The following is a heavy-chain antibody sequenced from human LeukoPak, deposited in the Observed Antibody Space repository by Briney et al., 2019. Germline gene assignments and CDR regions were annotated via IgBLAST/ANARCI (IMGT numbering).Heavy chain of an antibody. CDR3: ARDGRYSSGSPFDY. CDR2: ISAYNGNT. Sequence: GASVKVSCKASGYTFTSYYIHWVRQAPGQGLEWMGWISAYNGNTNYAQKLQGRVTMTTDTSTSTAYMELRSLRSDDTAVYYCARDGRYSSGSPFDYWGQGTLVTVSS. V-gene: IGHV1-18*04. CDR1: GYTFTSYY. J-gene: IGHJ4*02. D-gene: IGHD6-19*01.